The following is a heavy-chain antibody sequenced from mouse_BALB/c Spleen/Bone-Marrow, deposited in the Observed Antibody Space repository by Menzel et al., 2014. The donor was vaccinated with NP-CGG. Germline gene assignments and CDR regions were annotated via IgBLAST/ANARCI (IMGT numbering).Heavy chain of an antibody. V-gene: IGHV1-80*01. CDR3: ARGGISVDY. Sequence: QVQLQQPGAELVRPGSSGKISCKASGYAFSSYWMNWGRQRPGQGLEWIGQIYPGDSDTDYNGKFKGKATLTADKSSNTAYMQLTSLTSEDSAVYFCARGGISVDYWGQGTTLTVSS. J-gene: IGHJ2*01. CDR2: IYPGDSDT. CDR1: GYAFSSYW.